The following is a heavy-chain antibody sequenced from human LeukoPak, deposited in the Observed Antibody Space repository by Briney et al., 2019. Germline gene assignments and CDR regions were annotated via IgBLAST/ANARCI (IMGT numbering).Heavy chain of an antibody. CDR3: ARTTPADFSSGWPYLDY. Sequence: PSETLSLTCSVSAISNYFWSWIRQPPGKALEWIAYVSDSGITNYDSSLRSRVTISVDSSKNQFSLKLSSVTAADTAVYYCARTTPADFSSGWPYLDYWGQGILVTVSS. D-gene: IGHD6-19*01. CDR1: AISNYF. CDR2: VSDSGIT. V-gene: IGHV4-59*08. J-gene: IGHJ4*02.